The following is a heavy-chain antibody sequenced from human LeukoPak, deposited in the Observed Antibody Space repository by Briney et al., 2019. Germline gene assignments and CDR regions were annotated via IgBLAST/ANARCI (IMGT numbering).Heavy chain of an antibody. D-gene: IGHD3-16*02. J-gene: IGHJ4*02. CDR2: INGGGGNT. V-gene: IGHV3-23*01. CDR1: GFTFNSYV. CDR3: ARGTAGYHSSYFDY. Sequence: PGGSLRLSCAASGFTFNSYVMSWVRQAPGKGLEWVSAINGGGGNTYYADSVKGRFTISRDNSKNTLYLQMNSLRAEDTAVYYCARGTAGYHSSYFDYWGQGTLVTVSS.